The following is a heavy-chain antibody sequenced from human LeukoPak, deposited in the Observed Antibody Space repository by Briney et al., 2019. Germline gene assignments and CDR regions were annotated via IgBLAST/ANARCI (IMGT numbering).Heavy chain of an antibody. V-gene: IGHV1-69-2*01. CDR3: ATDSTVRGPIPRGYFDY. Sequence: ATVKISCKVSGYTFTDYYMHWVQQAPGKGLEWMGLVDPEDGETIYAEKLQGRVTITADTSTDTAYMELSSLRSEDTAVYYCATDSTVRGPIPRGYFDYWGQGTLVTVSS. D-gene: IGHD3-10*01. CDR2: VDPEDGET. CDR1: GYTFTDYY. J-gene: IGHJ4*02.